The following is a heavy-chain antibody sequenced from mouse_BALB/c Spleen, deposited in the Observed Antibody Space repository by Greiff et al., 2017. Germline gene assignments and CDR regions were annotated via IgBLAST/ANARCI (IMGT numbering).Heavy chain of an antibody. CDR1: GFTFSSFG. CDR3: AKRGGSSPRYAMDY. D-gene: IGHD1-1*01. Sequence: EVQLQESGGGLVQPGGSRKLSCAASGFTFSSFGMHWVRQAPEKGLEWVAYISSGSSTNYYADTVKGRFTISRNNPKNTLFLQMTILRSEDTAMYYCAKRGGSSPRYAMDYWGQGTSVTVSS. CDR2: ISSGSSTN. V-gene: IGHV5-17*02. J-gene: IGHJ4*01.